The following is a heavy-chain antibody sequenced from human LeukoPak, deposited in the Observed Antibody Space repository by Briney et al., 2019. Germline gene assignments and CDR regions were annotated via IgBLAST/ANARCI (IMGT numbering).Heavy chain of an antibody. CDR1: GYTLSELS. CDR2: FDPEDGET. Sequence: ASVKVSCKVSGYTLSELSMHWVRQAPGKGLEWMAGFDPEDGETICAQKFQGRVTMTEDTSTDTAYMELSSLRSEDTAVYYCATYLLAAAGDADYWGQGTLVTVSS. CDR3: ATYLLAAAGDADY. V-gene: IGHV1-24*01. J-gene: IGHJ4*02. D-gene: IGHD6-13*01.